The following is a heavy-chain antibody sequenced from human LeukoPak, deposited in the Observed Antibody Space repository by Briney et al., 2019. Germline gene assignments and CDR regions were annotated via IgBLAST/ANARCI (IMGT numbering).Heavy chain of an antibody. V-gene: IGHV3-7*01. Sequence: TGGSLRLSCVVSGFTFNNYWMSWVRQAPGKGLEWVANIKRDGSEKNNVDSVKGRFIISRDNAKNSLYLQMNRLRGEDTAVYYCVREDDVKVPAHRGDWFDPWGQGTLVTVSS. CDR2: IKRDGSEK. CDR1: GFTFNNYW. J-gene: IGHJ5*02. CDR3: VREDDVKVPAHRGDWFDP. D-gene: IGHD2-2*01.